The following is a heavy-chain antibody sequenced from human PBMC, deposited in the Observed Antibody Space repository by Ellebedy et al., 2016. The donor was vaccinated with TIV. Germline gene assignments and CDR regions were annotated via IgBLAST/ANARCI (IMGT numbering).Heavy chain of an antibody. J-gene: IGHJ4*02. V-gene: IGHV3-7*04. CDR1: GFTFTDAW. Sequence: PGGSLRLSCAASGFTFTDAWMSWVRQAPGKGLEWVANIKQDGSEEYYLDSVKGRFTISRDNAKKSLYLQMNSLRSEDTAVYYCARGSGWIIDYWGQGTLVTVSS. CDR2: IKQDGSEE. D-gene: IGHD6-19*01. CDR3: ARGSGWIIDY.